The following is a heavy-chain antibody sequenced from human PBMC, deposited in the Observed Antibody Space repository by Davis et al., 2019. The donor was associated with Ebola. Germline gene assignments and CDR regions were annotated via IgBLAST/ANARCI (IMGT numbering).Heavy chain of an antibody. CDR1: GGSISNYY. Sequence: SETLSLTCTVSGGSISNYYWNWIRQPPGKGLEWIGYIYYNGRTNHNPSLKSRVTISVDTSKNQVSLKLSSGTAADTAVYYCARPLNSGSDGYFQYWGQGALVTVSS. CDR3: ARPLNSGSDGYFQY. V-gene: IGHV4-59*08. CDR2: IYYNGRT. D-gene: IGHD1-26*01. J-gene: IGHJ1*01.